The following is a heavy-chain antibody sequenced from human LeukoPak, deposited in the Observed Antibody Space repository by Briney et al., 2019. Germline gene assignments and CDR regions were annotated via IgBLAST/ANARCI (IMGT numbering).Heavy chain of an antibody. CDR1: GFTFSSYA. V-gene: IGHV3-23*01. J-gene: IGHJ4*02. Sequence: HPGGSLRLSCAASGFTFSSYAMSWVRQAPGKGLEWVSAISGSGGSTYYADSVKGRFTISRDNSKNTLYLQMNSLRAEDTAVYYCAKDPRYQLQPQMGYWGQGTLVTVSS. CDR3: AKDPRYQLQPQMGY. D-gene: IGHD2-2*01. CDR2: ISGSGGST.